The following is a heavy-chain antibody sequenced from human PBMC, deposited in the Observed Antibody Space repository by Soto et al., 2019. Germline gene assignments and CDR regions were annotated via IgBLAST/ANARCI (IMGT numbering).Heavy chain of an antibody. D-gene: IGHD6-19*01. Sequence: XXTLSLTRTVAGVSIISYYWSWIRQPPGKILEWLGXLYFNXNPDYNNSLKXXVNLSVDXXKNQFSLNMRSVTTADTAVYYCVRAGGGWSFDRWGQGTLVTVSS. CDR2: LYFNXNP. CDR3: VRAGGGWSFDR. CDR1: GVSIISYY. J-gene: IGHJ4*02. V-gene: IGHV4-59*01.